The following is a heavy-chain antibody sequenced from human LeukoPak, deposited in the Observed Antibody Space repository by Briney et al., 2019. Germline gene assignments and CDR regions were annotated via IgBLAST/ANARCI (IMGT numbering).Heavy chain of an antibody. CDR3: ARQGIDAFDI. Sequence: SETLSLTCTVSGGSISTYYWSWIRQPPGKGLEWIGYIYYTGTRNYNPSLKSRVTISVDTSKNQISLRLSSVTAADTAVYYCARQGIDAFDIWGQGTLVTVSS. CDR1: GGSISTYY. J-gene: IGHJ3*02. CDR2: IYYTGTR. V-gene: IGHV4-59*08.